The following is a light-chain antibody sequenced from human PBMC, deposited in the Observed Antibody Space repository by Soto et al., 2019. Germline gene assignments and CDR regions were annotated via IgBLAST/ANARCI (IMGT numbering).Light chain of an antibody. CDR3: QQTYSSPWT. CDR2: TAS. Sequence: DIQMTQSPSSLSASVGDGVTITCRASQSIRSYLNWYQQKPGKAPKLLIYTASSLQSGLPSRFSGSGSGADFSLTISSLQPEDFATYYCQQTYSSPWTFGQGTKVEIK. J-gene: IGKJ1*01. CDR1: QSIRSY. V-gene: IGKV1-39*01.